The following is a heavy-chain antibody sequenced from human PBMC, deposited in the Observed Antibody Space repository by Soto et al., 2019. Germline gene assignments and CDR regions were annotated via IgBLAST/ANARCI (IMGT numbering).Heavy chain of an antibody. D-gene: IGHD3-10*01. V-gene: IGHV1-18*01. CDR3: AAEADPTYYYGSGRYGMDV. Sequence: ASVKVSCKASGYTFTSYGISWVRQAPGQGLEWMGWISAYNGNTNYAQKLQGRVTMTTDTSTSTAYMELRSLRSDDTAVYYCAAEADPTYYYGSGRYGMDVWGQGTTVTVSS. J-gene: IGHJ6*02. CDR2: ISAYNGNT. CDR1: GYTFTSYG.